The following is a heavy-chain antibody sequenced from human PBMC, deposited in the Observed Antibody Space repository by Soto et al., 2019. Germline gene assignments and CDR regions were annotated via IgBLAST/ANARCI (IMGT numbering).Heavy chain of an antibody. CDR3: TAIGGGATGY. CDR2: IRSKTNNYAT. D-gene: IGHD1-26*01. V-gene: IGHV3-73*01. CDR1: GFTFSGSA. J-gene: IGHJ4*02. Sequence: GGSLRLSCAASGFTFSGSAMHWVRQASGKGLEWVGRIRSKTNNYATEYGASVKGRFIISREDSKNTVYLQMNSLKTDDTAVYYCTAIGGGATGYWGQGTLVTVSS.